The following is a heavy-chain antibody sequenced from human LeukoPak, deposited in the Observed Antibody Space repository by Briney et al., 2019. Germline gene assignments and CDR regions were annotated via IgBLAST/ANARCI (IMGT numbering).Heavy chain of an antibody. V-gene: IGHV3-33*01. D-gene: IGHD6-19*01. J-gene: IGHJ4*02. CDR3: AREDSSGWYDYFDY. Sequence: GGSLRLSCAASGFTFSSYCMHWVRQAPGKGLEWVAVIWYDGSNKYYADSVKGRFTISRDNSKNTLYLQMNSLRAEDTAVYYCAREDSSGWYDYFDYWGQGTLVTVSS. CDR1: GFTFSSYC. CDR2: IWYDGSNK.